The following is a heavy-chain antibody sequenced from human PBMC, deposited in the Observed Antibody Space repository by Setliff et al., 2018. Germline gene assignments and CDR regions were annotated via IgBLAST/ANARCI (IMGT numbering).Heavy chain of an antibody. CDR2: IWNDGSTK. V-gene: IGHV3-33*08. J-gene: IGHJ6*02. CDR1: GFTFSSYW. CDR3: ARNWATAQHYYYGMDV. D-gene: IGHD2-21*02. Sequence: SLRLSCAASGFTFSSYWMSWVRQAPGKGLEWVALIWNDGSTKFYGDSVKGRFTISRDNSENTLYLQMNSLRAEDTAVYYCARNWATAQHYYYGMDVWGQGTTVTVSS.